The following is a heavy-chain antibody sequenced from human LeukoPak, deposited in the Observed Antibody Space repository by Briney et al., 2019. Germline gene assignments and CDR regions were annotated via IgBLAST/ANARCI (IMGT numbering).Heavy chain of an antibody. CDR1: GFTFSSYS. D-gene: IGHD3-22*01. Sequence: GGSLRLSCAASGFTFSSYSMNWVRQAPGKGLEWVSSISSSSSYIYYADSVKGRFTISRDNSKNTLYLQMNSLRAEDTAVYYCAKVDDSSGYYAKTFDYWGQGTLVTVSS. CDR2: ISSSSSYI. V-gene: IGHV3-21*04. CDR3: AKVDDSSGYYAKTFDY. J-gene: IGHJ4*02.